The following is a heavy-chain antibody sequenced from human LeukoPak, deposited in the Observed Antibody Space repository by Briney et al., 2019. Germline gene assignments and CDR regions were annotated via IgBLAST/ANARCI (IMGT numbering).Heavy chain of an antibody. V-gene: IGHV3-30*18. D-gene: IGHD5-18*01. CDR3: AKSMEYSYEGALDY. Sequence: GGSLRLSCAASGFTFSSYGMHWVRQAPGKGLEWVAVISYDGSNKYYADSVKGRFTISRDNSKNTLYLQMNSLRAEDTAVYYCAKSMEYSYEGALDYWGQGTLVTVSS. CDR2: ISYDGSNK. CDR1: GFTFSSYG. J-gene: IGHJ4*02.